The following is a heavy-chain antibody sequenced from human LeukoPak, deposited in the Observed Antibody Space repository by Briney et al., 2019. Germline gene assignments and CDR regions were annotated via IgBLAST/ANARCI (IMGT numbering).Heavy chain of an antibody. CDR2: TSYDGSNK. V-gene: IGHV3-30*01. Sequence: GGSLRLSCAASGFTFSSYAMHWVRQAPGKGLEWVAITSYDGSNKNYVDSVKARFTISRDNSKNTLYLQMNSLRTEDTAVYFCAREGSSSSFDYWSQGTLVTVSS. CDR1: GFTFSSYA. D-gene: IGHD6-19*01. J-gene: IGHJ4*02. CDR3: AREGSSSSFDY.